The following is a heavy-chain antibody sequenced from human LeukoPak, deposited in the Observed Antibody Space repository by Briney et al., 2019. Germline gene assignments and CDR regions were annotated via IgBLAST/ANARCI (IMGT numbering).Heavy chain of an antibody. D-gene: IGHD2-8*01. J-gene: IGHJ4*02. CDR2: FIPHSGGT. CDR1: GYTLTDYY. CDR3: STEDKYCTTPECGVY. V-gene: IGHV1-2*02. Sequence: AAVKVSCKASGYTLTDYYIHWVRPAPGQDPMWMGFFIPHSGGTSYEQRFQGRVTMTRDMSIGTFYMELSSLRSDDTAVYYCSTEDKYCTTPECGVYWGQGTLVTVSS.